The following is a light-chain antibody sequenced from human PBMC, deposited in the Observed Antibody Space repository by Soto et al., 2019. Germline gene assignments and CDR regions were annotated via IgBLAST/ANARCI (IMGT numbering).Light chain of an antibody. V-gene: IGKV3-11*01. Sequence: EVVLTQSPATLSLSPGERATLSCRASQSLAEHLAWYQQKPGQAPRLLIYDASNRATGIPARFSGSGSGTDFTLTISSLEPEDFAVYYCQQRGNWPITFGQGTRLEIK. CDR2: DAS. J-gene: IGKJ5*01. CDR3: QQRGNWPIT. CDR1: QSLAEH.